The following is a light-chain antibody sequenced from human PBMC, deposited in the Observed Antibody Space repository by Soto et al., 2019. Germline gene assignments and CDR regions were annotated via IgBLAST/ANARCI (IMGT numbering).Light chain of an antibody. CDR2: GAS. CDR3: QQRSNWPPIT. CDR1: QSVSSSY. J-gene: IGKJ5*01. V-gene: IGKV3D-20*02. Sequence: EIVLTQSPDTLSLSPGVRATLSCRASQSVSSSYLAWYQQKPGQAPRLLIYGASSRATGIPDRFSGSGSGTDFTLTISSLEAEDFAVYYCQQRSNWPPITFGQGTRLEIK.